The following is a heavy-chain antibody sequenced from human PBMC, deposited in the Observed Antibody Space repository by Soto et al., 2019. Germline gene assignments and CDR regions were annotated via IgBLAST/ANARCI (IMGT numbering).Heavy chain of an antibody. J-gene: IGHJ4*02. CDR1: GFSFSRYV. CDR2: VWPDGSAK. D-gene: IGHD2-21*01. V-gene: IGHV3-33*01. CDR3: TRDQGTYYFDY. Sequence: QVQLVESGGGVVQPGTSLRLSCGASGFSFSRYVMHWVRQAPGKGLEWVALVWPDGSAKFYADAVKGRFSVSRDNSKNPLFLQMDSLRADDTAVYYCTRDQGTYYFDYWGQGTLVTVSS.